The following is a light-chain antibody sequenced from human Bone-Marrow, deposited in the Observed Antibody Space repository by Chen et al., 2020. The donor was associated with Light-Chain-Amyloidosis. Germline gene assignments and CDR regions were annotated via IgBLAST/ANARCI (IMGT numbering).Light chain of an antibody. V-gene: IGLV2-14*03. CDR2: DVT. J-gene: IGLJ3*02. Sequence: QSALTPPASVSGSPGQSITIPCTGTSNDVGGYDYVSWYQRHPDKAPRLMIYDVTNRPSGVSHRFSGSKSGNTASLTISGLQAEDEGDYYCSSYTSSVSWVFGGGTRVTVL. CDR1: SNDVGGYDY. CDR3: SSYTSSVSWV.